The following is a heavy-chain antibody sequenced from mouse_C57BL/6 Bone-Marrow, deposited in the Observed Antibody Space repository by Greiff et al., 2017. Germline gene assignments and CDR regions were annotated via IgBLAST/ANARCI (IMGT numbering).Heavy chain of an antibody. D-gene: IGHD2-3*01. CDR2: INPSTGGT. CDR1: GYSFTGYY. CDR3: ARGGWSYAMDY. J-gene: IGHJ4*01. V-gene: IGHV1-42*01. Sequence: VHVKQSGPELVKPGASVKISCKASGYSFTGYYKNWVKQSPEKSLEWIGEINPSTGGTTYNQKFKAKATLTVDKSSSTAYMQLKSLTSEDSAVYYCARGGWSYAMDYWGQGTSVTVSS.